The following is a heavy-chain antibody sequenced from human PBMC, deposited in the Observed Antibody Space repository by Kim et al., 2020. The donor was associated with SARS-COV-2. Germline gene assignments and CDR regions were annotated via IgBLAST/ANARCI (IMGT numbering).Heavy chain of an antibody. V-gene: IGHV3-48*02. CDR3: AREKLGALGY. J-gene: IGHJ4*02. D-gene: IGHD1-26*01. Sequence: TIYYADSVKGRFTISRDNAKNSLYLQMNSLRDEDTAVYYCAREKLGALGYWGQGTLVTVSS. CDR2: TI.